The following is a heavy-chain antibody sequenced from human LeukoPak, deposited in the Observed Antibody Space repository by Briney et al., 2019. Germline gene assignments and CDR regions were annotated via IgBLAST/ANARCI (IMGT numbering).Heavy chain of an antibody. CDR2: IIPIFGTA. CDR1: GGTFSSYA. Sequence: GASVKVSCKASGGTFSSYAISWVRQAPGQGLEWMGRIIPIFGTANYAQKFQGRVTITTDESTSTAYMELSSLRSEDTAVYNCASEDTAMDAFDIWGQGTMVTVSS. CDR3: ASEDTAMDAFDI. D-gene: IGHD5-18*01. V-gene: IGHV1-69*05. J-gene: IGHJ3*02.